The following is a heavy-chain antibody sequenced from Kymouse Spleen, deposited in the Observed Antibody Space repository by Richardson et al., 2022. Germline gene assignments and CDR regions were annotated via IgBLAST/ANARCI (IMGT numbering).Heavy chain of an antibody. V-gene: IGHV3-15*01. Sequence: EVQLVESGGGLVKPGGSLRLSCAASGFTFSNAWMSWVRQAPGKGLEWVGRIKSKTDGGTTDYAAPVKGRFTISRDDSKNTLYLQMNSLKTEDTAVYYCTTKLFYCSSTSCLDYWGQGTLVTVSS. J-gene: IGHJ4*02. CDR3: TTKLFYCSSTSCLDY. CDR2: IKSKTDGGTT. D-gene: IGHD2-2*02. CDR1: GFTFSNAW.